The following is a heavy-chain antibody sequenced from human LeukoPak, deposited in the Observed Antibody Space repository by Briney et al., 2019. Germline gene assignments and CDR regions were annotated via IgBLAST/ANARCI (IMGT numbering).Heavy chain of an antibody. CDR2: IWYDGSNK. CDR3: AKDKGLAAAGPDFDY. CDR1: GFTFSSYG. Sequence: PGRSLRLSCAASGFTFSSYGMHWVRQAPGKGLEWVAVIWYDGSNKYYADSVKGRFTISRDNSKNTLYLQTNSLRAEDTAVYYCAKDKGLAAAGPDFDYWGQGTLVTVSS. V-gene: IGHV3-33*06. D-gene: IGHD6-13*01. J-gene: IGHJ4*02.